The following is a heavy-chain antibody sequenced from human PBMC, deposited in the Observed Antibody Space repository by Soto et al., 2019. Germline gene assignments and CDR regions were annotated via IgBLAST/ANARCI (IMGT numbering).Heavy chain of an antibody. CDR1: GDSISSNGRF. Sequence: PSETLSLTCTVSGDSISSNGRFWGWIRQTPGKGLEWIGNIYYSGSTYYNPSLKSRVTISVDTSTTPFSLRLSSLTSADTAVYYCSSPKRLASGNSLFGGMDVWGQGTTVTVSS. D-gene: IGHD6-19*01. J-gene: IGHJ6*02. CDR2: IYYSGST. V-gene: IGHV4-39*02. CDR3: SSPKRLASGNSLFGGMDV.